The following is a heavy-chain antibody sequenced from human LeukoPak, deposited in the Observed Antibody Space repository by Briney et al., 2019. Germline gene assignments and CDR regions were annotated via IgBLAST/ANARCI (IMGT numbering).Heavy chain of an antibody. CDR3: TRVGPSTVVDY. CDR2: IRSKPQSYAT. V-gene: IGHV3-73*01. CDR1: GGPISSTN. J-gene: IGHJ4*02. D-gene: IGHD1-26*01. Sequence: ETLSPTCAVSGGPISSTNWWSWVRQPPGKGLEWVGRIRSKPQSYATAYDESLKGRFTISRDDSKNTAYLQMSSLKIEDTAVYYCTRVGPSTVVDYWGQGTQVTVSS.